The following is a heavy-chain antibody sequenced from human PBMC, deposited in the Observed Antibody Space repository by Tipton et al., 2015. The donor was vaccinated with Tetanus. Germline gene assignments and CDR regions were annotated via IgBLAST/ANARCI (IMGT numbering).Heavy chain of an antibody. CDR1: GFTFNTYA. J-gene: IGHJ4*02. V-gene: IGHV3-23*01. CDR3: ARPPDSGSGSYY. D-gene: IGHD3-10*01. Sequence: SLRLSCAASGFTFNTYAMSWVRQAPGKGLEWVSGISGSGGSTYYADSVKGRFTISRDNSKNTLYLQMNSLRVEDTAVYYCARPPDSGSGSYYWDQGTLVTVSS. CDR2: ISGSGGST.